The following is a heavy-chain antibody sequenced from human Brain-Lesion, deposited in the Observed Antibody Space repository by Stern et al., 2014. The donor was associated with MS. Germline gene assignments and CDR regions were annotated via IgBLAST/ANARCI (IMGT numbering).Heavy chain of an antibody. Sequence: QVQLVQSGGGLVKPGGSLRLSCAASGFIFSDYYMSWIRQAPGKGLEWVSYIGRSGDSIYYADSVKGRFTISRDNAKNSLYLQMNSLRAEDTAVYYCARGPRRYYGSESPNTYYYGMDVWGQGTTVTVSS. J-gene: IGHJ6*02. V-gene: IGHV3-11*01. CDR3: ARGPRRYYGSESPNTYYYGMDV. D-gene: IGHD3-10*01. CDR2: IGRSGDSI. CDR1: GFIFSDYY.